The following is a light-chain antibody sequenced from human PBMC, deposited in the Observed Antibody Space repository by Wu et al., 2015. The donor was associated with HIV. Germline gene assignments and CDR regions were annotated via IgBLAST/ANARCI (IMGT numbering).Light chain of an antibody. V-gene: IGKV3-15*01. J-gene: IGKJ5*01. CDR2: RAS. CDR1: QSDSSD. CDR3: QQYDNWPPFT. Sequence: EIVMTQSPATLSVSPGERATLSCRASQSDSSDLAWYQQKPGQAPRLLIYRASTRATGVPARFSGSGSGTDFTLTIDNLQSEDLAIYYCQQYDNWPPFTFGQGTRLDIK.